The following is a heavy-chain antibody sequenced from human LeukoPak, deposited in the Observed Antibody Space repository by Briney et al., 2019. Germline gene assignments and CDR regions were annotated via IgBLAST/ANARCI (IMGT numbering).Heavy chain of an antibody. V-gene: IGHV3-30*03. CDR2: ISYDGSNK. CDR3: SVAAEGYYGMDV. Sequence: PGGSLRLSCAASGFTFSSYGMHWVRQAPGKGLGWVAVISYDGSNKYYADSVKGRFTISRDNSKNTLYLQMNSLRAEDTAVYYCSVAAEGYYGMDVWGKGTTVTVSS. CDR1: GFTFSSYG. D-gene: IGHD2-15*01. J-gene: IGHJ6*04.